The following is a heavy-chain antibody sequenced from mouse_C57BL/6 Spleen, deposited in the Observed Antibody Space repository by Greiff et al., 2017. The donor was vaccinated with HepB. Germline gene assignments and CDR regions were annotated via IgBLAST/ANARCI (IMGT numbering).Heavy chain of an antibody. V-gene: IGHV8-12*01. Sequence: QVTLKESGPGILQSSQSLSLTCSFSGFSLSTSGMGVSWLRHPSGKGLEWLAHIYWDDDKRDNPSLKSRLTISKDTSRNQVFLKTTSVDTADTATYYCARREGYGSVDYWGQGTSVTVSS. J-gene: IGHJ4*01. CDR3: ARREGYGSVDY. D-gene: IGHD1-1*01. CDR2: IYWDDDK. CDR1: GFSLSTSGMG.